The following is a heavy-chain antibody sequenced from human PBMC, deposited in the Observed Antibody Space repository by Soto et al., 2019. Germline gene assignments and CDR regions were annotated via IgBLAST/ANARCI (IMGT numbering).Heavy chain of an antibody. J-gene: IGHJ4*02. CDR1: GGSISSSDYY. CDR2: IYYSGSA. Sequence: QLQLQESGPGLVKPSETLSLTCTVSGGSISSSDYYWGWISQPPGKGLEWIGHIYYSGSASYNPSLMSRVTISVDTSKNLVSLKLISVTAADTAVYICVSGYPCVGFDYLCQGTLVTVSS. V-gene: IGHV4-39*01. D-gene: IGHD5-18*01. CDR3: VSGYPCVGFDY.